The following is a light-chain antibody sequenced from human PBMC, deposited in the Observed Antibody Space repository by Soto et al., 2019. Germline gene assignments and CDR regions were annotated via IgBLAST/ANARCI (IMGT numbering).Light chain of an antibody. J-gene: IGLJ1*01. Sequence: QSALTQPASVSGSPGQSITISCTGTSSDVGGYNYVSWYQQHPGKAPKLMIYDVSNRPSGVSNRFSGSKSATTASLTISGLQAEDEADYYCSSYTSSSTRVFGTGTKLTVL. V-gene: IGLV2-14*01. CDR1: SSDVGGYNY. CDR3: SSYTSSSTRV. CDR2: DVS.